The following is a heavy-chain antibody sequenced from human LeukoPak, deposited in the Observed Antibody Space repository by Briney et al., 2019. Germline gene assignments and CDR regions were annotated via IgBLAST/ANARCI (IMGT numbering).Heavy chain of an antibody. CDR3: ARVPYGDYYFDY. J-gene: IGHJ4*02. D-gene: IGHD4-17*01. CDR2: IYSGGST. V-gene: IGHV3-53*04. Sequence: GGALRLSCAASGFTVSSNYMSWVRQGPGEGLGWVSVIYSGGSTYYADSVKGRFTISRHNSKNTLYLQMNSLRAEDTAVYYRARVPYGDYYFDYWGQGTLVTVSS. CDR1: GFTVSSNY.